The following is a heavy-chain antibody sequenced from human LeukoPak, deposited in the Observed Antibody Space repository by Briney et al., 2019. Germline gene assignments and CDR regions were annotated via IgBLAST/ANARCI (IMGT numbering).Heavy chain of an antibody. CDR1: GYTFTSYD. D-gene: IGHD6-13*01. CDR2: INPNSGNT. V-gene: IGHV1-8*03. J-gene: IGHJ3*02. Sequence: ASVKVSCKASGYTFTSYDINWVRQATGQGLEWMGWINPNSGNTGYAQKFQGRVTITRNTSISTAYMELSSLRSEDTAVYYCATLRIAAAGRYAFDIWGQGTMVTVSS. CDR3: ATLRIAAAGRYAFDI.